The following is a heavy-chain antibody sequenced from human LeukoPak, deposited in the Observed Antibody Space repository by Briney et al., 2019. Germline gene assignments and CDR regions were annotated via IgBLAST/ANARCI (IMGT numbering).Heavy chain of an antibody. CDR2: ISGSGGST. CDR1: GFTFSSYA. D-gene: IGHD3-16*01. J-gene: IGHJ4*02. Sequence: GGSLRLSCAASGFTFSSYAMSWVRQAPGKGLEWASAISGSGGSTYYADSVKGRFTISRDNSKNTLYLQMNSLRAEDTAVYYCAKDLYPLRRPYYFDYWGQGTLVTVSS. CDR3: AKDLYPLRRPYYFDY. V-gene: IGHV3-23*01.